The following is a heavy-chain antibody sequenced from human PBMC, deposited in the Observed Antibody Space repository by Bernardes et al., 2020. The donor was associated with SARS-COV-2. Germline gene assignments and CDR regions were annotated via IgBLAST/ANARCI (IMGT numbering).Heavy chain of an antibody. V-gene: IGHV1-2*02. CDR1: GYTFTDYY. D-gene: IGHD3-3*01. J-gene: IGHJ4*02. Sequence: ASVKVSCKASGYTFTDYYMSWVRQAHGQGLEWMGWINPNSGGTNYAQKFQGRVTMTCDTSISTAYMDLSRLRSDDTAVYYCARVGSGTYPPDFDYWGQGTLVTVSS. CDR3: ARVGSGTYPPDFDY. CDR2: INPNSGGT.